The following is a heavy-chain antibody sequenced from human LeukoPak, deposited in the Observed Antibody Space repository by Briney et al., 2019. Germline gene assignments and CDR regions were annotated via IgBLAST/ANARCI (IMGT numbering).Heavy chain of an antibody. D-gene: IGHD2-15*01. Sequence: GGSLRLSCAASGFYFANYAMSWVRQAPGKGLEWVSATVGGGSPNTYHADSVKGRFTISRDNSKNTLFLQMNSLRVDDTAVYYCARRDIVVVVSASDYWGQGTLVTVSS. CDR1: GFYFANYA. CDR3: ARRDIVVVVSASDY. V-gene: IGHV3-23*01. J-gene: IGHJ4*02. CDR2: TVGGGSPNT.